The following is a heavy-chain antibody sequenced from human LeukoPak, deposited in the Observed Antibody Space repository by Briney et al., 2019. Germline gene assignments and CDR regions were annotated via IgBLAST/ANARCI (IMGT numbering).Heavy chain of an antibody. V-gene: IGHV4-34*01. CDR2: INHSGST. CDR3: ARGKKITVVRGVIRNYYYYMDV. D-gene: IGHD3-10*01. CDR1: GGSFSGCY. J-gene: IGHJ6*03. Sequence: SETLSLTCAVYGGSFSGCYWSWIRQPPGKGLEWIGEINHSGSTNYNPSLKSRVTISVDTSKNQFSLKLSSVTAADTAVYYCARGKKITVVRGVIRNYYYYMDVWGKGTTVTVSS.